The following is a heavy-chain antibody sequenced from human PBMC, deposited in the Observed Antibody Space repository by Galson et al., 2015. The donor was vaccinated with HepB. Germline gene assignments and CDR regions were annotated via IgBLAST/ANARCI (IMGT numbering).Heavy chain of an antibody. CDR2: ISWNSGSI. CDR1: GFTFDDYA. V-gene: IGHV3-9*01. J-gene: IGHJ4*02. CDR3: AKTEWGAAAWYH. D-gene: IGHD6-13*01. Sequence: SLRLSCAASGFTFDDYAMHWVRQAPGKGLEWVSGISWNSGSIGYADSVKGRFTISRDNAKNSLYLQMNSLRAEDTALYYCAKTEWGAAAWYHWGQGTLVTVSS.